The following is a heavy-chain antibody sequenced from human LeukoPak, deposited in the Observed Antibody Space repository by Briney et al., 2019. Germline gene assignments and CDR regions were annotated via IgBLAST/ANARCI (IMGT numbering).Heavy chain of an antibody. Sequence: QPGGSLRLSCAASGFTFSSYAMHWVRQAPGKGLEWVTVISYDGTNKYYADSVKGRFTVSRDNSKDTLYLQMNSLRTEDTAVYYCARVRYCSGGRCSTHLDYWGQGTLVTVSS. CDR1: GFTFSSYA. CDR3: ARVRYCSGGRCSTHLDY. J-gene: IGHJ4*02. V-gene: IGHV3-30-3*01. D-gene: IGHD2-15*01. CDR2: ISYDGTNK.